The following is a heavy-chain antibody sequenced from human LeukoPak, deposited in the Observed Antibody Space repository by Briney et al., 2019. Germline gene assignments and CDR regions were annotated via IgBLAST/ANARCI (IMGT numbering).Heavy chain of an antibody. J-gene: IGHJ6*02. CDR2: TYYRSKWYN. CDR1: GDIVSSNSAA. V-gene: IGHV6-1*01. CDR3: ARGSSGWYIYYYYYGMDV. Sequence: SQTLSLTCAISGDIVSSNSAAWNWIRQSPSRGLEWLERTYYRSKWYNDYAVSVKSRITINPDTSKNQFSLQLNSVTPEDTAVYYCARGSSGWYIYYYYYGMDVWGQGTTVTVSS. D-gene: IGHD6-19*01.